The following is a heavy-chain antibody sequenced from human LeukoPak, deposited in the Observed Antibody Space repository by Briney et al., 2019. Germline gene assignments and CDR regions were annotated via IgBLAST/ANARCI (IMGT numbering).Heavy chain of an antibody. Sequence: PGGSLRLSCAASGFTFSSYGIHWVRQAPGKGLEWVAVISYDGSNKYYADSVKGRFTISRDNSKNTLYLQMNSLRAEDTAVYYCAKDLGYYVKNGMDVWGQGTTVTVSS. CDR2: ISYDGSNK. D-gene: IGHD3-22*01. J-gene: IGHJ6*02. CDR3: AKDLGYYVKNGMDV. CDR1: GFTFSSYG. V-gene: IGHV3-30*18.